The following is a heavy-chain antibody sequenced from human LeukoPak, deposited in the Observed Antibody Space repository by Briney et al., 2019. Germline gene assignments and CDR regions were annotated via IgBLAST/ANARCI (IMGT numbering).Heavy chain of an antibody. CDR1: GFTFSSYG. D-gene: IGHD3-10*01. CDR2: IWYDGSNK. J-gene: IGHJ4*02. V-gene: IGHV3-33*01. CDR3: ASHKWFGELYFDY. Sequence: SGGSLRLSCAASGFTFSSYGMRWVRQAPGKGLEWVAVIWYDGSNKYYADSVKGRFTISRDNSKNTLYLQMNSLRAEDTAVYYCASHKWFGELYFDYWGQGTLVTVSS.